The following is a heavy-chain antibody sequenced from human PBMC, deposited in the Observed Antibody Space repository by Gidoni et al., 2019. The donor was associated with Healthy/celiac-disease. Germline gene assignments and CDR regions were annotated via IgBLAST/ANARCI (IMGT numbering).Heavy chain of an antibody. D-gene: IGHD3-10*01. CDR3: ARDRYYYGSGVPRSDVNYYYYYYMDV. CDR1: GGTFSSYA. CDR2: IIPIFGTA. Sequence: QVQLVQSGAEVKKPGSSVKVSCKASGGTFSSYAISWVRQAPGQGLEWMGGIIPIFGTANYAQKFQGRVTITADESTSTAYMELSSLRSEDTAVYYCARDRYYYGSGVPRSDVNYYYYYYMDVWGKGTTVTVSS. V-gene: IGHV1-69*01. J-gene: IGHJ6*03.